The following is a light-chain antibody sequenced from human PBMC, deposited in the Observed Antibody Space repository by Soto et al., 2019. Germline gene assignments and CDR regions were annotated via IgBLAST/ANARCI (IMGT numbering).Light chain of an antibody. Sequence: QSALTQPASVSGSPGQSITISCTGTSSDVGGYNYVSWYQQHPGKAPKLMIYDVNNRPSGVSNRFSGSKSGNTASLTISGLQAEDEADYYCSSYTGSSTYVVFGGGTKLIVL. J-gene: IGLJ2*01. CDR3: SSYTGSSTYVV. V-gene: IGLV2-14*01. CDR2: DVN. CDR1: SSDVGGYNY.